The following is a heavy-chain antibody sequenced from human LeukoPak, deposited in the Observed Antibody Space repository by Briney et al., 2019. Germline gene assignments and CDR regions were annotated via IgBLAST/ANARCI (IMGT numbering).Heavy chain of an antibody. Sequence: SETLSLTCSVSGDSINNYYWNWIRQPPGKGLEWIGYIYYSGSTNYNPSLKSRVTISVDTSKNQLSLKLSSVTAADTAVYYCGVLTTVTYGMDVWGQGTTVTVSS. J-gene: IGHJ6*02. D-gene: IGHD4-17*01. V-gene: IGHV4-59*01. CDR1: GDSINNYY. CDR3: GVLTTVTYGMDV. CDR2: IYYSGST.